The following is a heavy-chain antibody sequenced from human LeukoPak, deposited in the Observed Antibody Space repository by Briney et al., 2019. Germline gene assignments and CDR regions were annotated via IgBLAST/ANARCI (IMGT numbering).Heavy chain of an antibody. CDR1: GFTFSSYA. CDR2: ISGIGGST. V-gene: IGHV3-23*01. D-gene: IGHD5-24*01. J-gene: IGHJ4*02. CDR3: AKEMGDGLDY. Sequence: GGSLSLSCAASGFTFSSYAMSWVRPAPGRGLEWVSAISGIGGSTYYAGSLKGRFTIPRDNSKNTLYLQMNSLRAEDTAIYYCAKEMGDGLDYWGQGTPVTVSS.